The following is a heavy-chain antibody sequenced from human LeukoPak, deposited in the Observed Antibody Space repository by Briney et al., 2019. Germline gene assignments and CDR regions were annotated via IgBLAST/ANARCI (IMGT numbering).Heavy chain of an antibody. V-gene: IGHV4-31*03. CDR2: IYYSGST. D-gene: IGHD5-12*01. CDR3: ARGRGYSGYDYGVDY. Sequence: SETLSLTCTVSGGSISSGGYYWSWIRQHPGKGLEWIGYIYYSGSTYYNPSLKSRVTISVDTSKNQFSLKLSSVTAADTAVYYCARGRGYSGYDYGVDYWGQETLVTVSS. J-gene: IGHJ4*02. CDR1: GGSISSGGYY.